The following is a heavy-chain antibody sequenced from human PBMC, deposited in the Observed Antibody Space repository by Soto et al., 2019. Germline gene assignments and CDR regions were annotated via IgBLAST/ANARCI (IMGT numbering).Heavy chain of an antibody. J-gene: IGHJ5*01. V-gene: IGHV3-33*01. Sequence: QVQLVESGGGVVQPGRSLRLSCAASGFTLSNYGMHWVRQAPGKGLEWVAVIWSNGINKYYIDSVKGRFTISRDGAKNRLDLQMKTLRAEDTAVYYCARGRQAWPQGYLDSGGQGTPVTVFS. D-gene: IGHD1-1*01. CDR3: ARGRQAWPQGYLDS. CDR1: GFTLSNYG. CDR2: IWSNGINK.